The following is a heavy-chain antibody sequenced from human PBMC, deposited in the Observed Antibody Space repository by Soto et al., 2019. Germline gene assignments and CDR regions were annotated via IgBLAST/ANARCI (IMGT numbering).Heavy chain of an antibody. J-gene: IGHJ4*02. CDR2: INHSGSI. CDR3: ARGLRVRFDWLLSIFDY. D-gene: IGHD3-9*01. V-gene: IGHV4-34*01. CDR1: GASFSGYY. Sequence: LSETLSLTCAVYGASFSGYYWSWIRQPPGKGLEWIGEINHSGSINYSPSLKSRVTISVDTSKNQFSLNLSSVTAADAAVYYCARGLRVRFDWLLSIFDYWGQGTLVTVSS.